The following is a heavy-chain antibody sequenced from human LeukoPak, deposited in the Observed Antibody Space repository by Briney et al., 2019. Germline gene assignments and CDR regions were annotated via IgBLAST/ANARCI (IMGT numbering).Heavy chain of an antibody. V-gene: IGHV1-8*03. D-gene: IGHD1-26*01. CDR3: ARDISRGSYVGKDY. CDR2: MNPNSGNT. Sequence: GASVKVSCKASGYTFTSYDINWVRQATGQGLEWMGWMNPNSGNTGYAQKFQGRVTITRNTSISTAYMELSSLRSEDTAVYYCARDISRGSYVGKDYWGQGTLVTVSS. CDR1: GYTFTSYD. J-gene: IGHJ4*02.